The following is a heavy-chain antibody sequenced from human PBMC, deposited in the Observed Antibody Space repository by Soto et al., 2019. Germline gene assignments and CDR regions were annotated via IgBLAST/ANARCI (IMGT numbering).Heavy chain of an antibody. CDR3: ARDRGGITLVRVDRGRGTIDY. V-gene: IGHV1-18*01. D-gene: IGHD3-10*01. CDR2: ISAYNGNT. CDR1: GYTFTSYG. J-gene: IGHJ4*02. Sequence: QVQLVQSGAEVKKPGASVKVSCKASGYTFTSYGISWVRQAPGQGLEWMGWISAYNGNTNYAQKLQGRVTMTTDTPRSTAYMELRRLRSDDTAVYYCARDRGGITLVRVDRGRGTIDYWGQGTLVTVSS.